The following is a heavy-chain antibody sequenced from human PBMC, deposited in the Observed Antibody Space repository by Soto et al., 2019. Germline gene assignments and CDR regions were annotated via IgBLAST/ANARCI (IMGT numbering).Heavy chain of an antibody. Sequence: EVQLVQSGAEVKHPGASLKISCKGSGYSFTKYWIAWVRQMPGKGLVWMGIIYPGDSDTRYSPSFKGQVSISADKAISTAYLQWSSLKASDTDMYYCARRGDSSGYMYSWGQGTLVTVSS. D-gene: IGHD3-22*01. J-gene: IGHJ4*02. CDR2: IYPGDSDT. CDR1: GYSFTKYW. CDR3: ARRGDSSGYMYS. V-gene: IGHV5-51*01.